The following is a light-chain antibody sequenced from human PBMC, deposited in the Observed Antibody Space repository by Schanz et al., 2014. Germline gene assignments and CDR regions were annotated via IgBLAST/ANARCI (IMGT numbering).Light chain of an antibody. CDR2: WAS. V-gene: IGKV4-1*01. Sequence: DIVMTQSPDSLAVSLGERATINCKSSQSVLYSSNNKNYLAWYQQKPRQPPRLLIYWASTRESGVPDRFSGSGSGTDFTLTISSLQAEDVAVYYCQQYCSSPYTFGQGTKLEIK. CDR1: QSVLYSSNNKNY. CDR3: QQYCSSPYT. J-gene: IGKJ2*01.